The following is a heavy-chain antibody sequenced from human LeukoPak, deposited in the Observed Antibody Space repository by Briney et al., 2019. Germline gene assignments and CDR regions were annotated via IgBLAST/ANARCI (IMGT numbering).Heavy chain of an antibody. Sequence: GESLKISCKASGYRFTSYWIGWVRQMPGKGLECMGMIYPGDSDVRYSPSFQGQVTMSADKSINTAYLQWSSLKASDTAIYYCARRYSTGYSYYLDYWGQGTLVTVPS. CDR1: GYRFTSYW. J-gene: IGHJ4*02. V-gene: IGHV5-51*01. CDR3: ARRYSTGYSYYLDY. D-gene: IGHD3-22*01. CDR2: IYPGDSDV.